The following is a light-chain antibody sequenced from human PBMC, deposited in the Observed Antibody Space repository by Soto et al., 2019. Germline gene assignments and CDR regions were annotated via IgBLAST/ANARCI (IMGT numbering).Light chain of an antibody. J-gene: IGKJ4*01. V-gene: IGKV3-15*01. Sequence: EIVMTQSPATLSVSPGERAPLSCRASQSVRSNLAWYQQKPGQAPRLVIYDASTRATDIPARFSGSGSGTDFTLTISSLLSEDFAVYYCHQYYKWPLTFGGGTKVDIK. CDR3: HQYYKWPLT. CDR1: QSVRSN. CDR2: DAS.